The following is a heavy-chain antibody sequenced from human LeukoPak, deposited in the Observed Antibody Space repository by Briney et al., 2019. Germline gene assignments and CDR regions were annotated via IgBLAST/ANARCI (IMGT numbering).Heavy chain of an antibody. CDR1: GFTFSSYA. Sequence: GGSLRLSCAASGFTFSSYAMSWVRQAPGKGLEWVSVISGSGDSTHYADSVKGRFTISRDNSKNTLHLQMNSLRVEDTAIYYCAKDPYGDTLLFDYWGQGTLVTVSS. CDR3: AKDPYGDTLLFDY. D-gene: IGHD4-17*01. J-gene: IGHJ4*02. CDR2: ISGSGDST. V-gene: IGHV3-23*01.